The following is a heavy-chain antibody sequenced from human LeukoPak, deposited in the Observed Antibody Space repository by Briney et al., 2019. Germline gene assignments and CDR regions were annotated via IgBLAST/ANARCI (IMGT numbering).Heavy chain of an antibody. CDR3: AREPVPRSSGLNY. J-gene: IGHJ4*02. CDR1: GGSFINSA. CDR2: ITPIFGSA. V-gene: IGHV1-69*05. Sequence: SVKVSCKASGGSFINSAFTWVRQAPRQGLEWMGGITPIFGSANYAQKFQGRVTITTDESTTTAYMELSSLRSEDTAVYYCAREPVPRSSGLNYWGQGTLVTVSS. D-gene: IGHD3-22*01.